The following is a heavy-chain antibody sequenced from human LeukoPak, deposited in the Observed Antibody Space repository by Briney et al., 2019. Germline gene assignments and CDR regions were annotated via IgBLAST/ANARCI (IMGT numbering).Heavy chain of an antibody. CDR2: IILIFGTA. Sequence: ASVKVSCKASGGTFSSYAISWVRQAPGQGLEWMGGIILIFGTANYAQKFQGRVTITADESTSTAYMELSSLRSEDTAVYYCALRLGELSLGDYWGQGTLVTVSS. J-gene: IGHJ4*02. CDR3: ALRLGELSLGDY. CDR1: GGTFSSYA. V-gene: IGHV1-69*13. D-gene: IGHD3-16*02.